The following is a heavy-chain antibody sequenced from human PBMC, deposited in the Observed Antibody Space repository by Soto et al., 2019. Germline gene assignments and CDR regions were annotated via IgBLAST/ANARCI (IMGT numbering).Heavy chain of an antibody. V-gene: IGHV1-69*02. J-gene: IGHJ5*02. D-gene: IGHD3-16*02. CDR2: IVPKLDIA. CDR1: GDTFSIYT. CDR3: ARSGGGVVVEVPVRLALDS. Sequence: QVQLVQSGAEVKKPGSSVRVSCKASGDTFSIYTINWVRQAPGQGLEWMGRIVPKLDIANYAQNFQGRVTFTPDKSTSPASMGWSSLRSEDPAVYSWARSGGGVVVEVPVRLALDSWGQGTLATASS.